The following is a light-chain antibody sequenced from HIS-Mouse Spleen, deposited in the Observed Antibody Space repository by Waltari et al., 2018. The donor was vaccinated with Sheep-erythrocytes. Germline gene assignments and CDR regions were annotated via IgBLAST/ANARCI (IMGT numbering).Light chain of an antibody. V-gene: IGLV2-11*01. Sequence: QSALTQPRSVSGSPGQSVTISCPGTSSDVGGYNYVSWYQQHPAKAPKLMIYDVSKRPSGVPDRFSGSKSGNTASLTISGLQAEDEADYYCCSYAGSYNHVFATGTKVTVL. J-gene: IGLJ1*01. CDR2: DVS. CDR1: SSDVGGYNY. CDR3: CSYAGSYNHV.